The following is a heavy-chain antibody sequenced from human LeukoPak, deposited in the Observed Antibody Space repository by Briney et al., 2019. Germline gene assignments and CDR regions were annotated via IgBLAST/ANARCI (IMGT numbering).Heavy chain of an antibody. CDR1: GGSFSGYY. J-gene: IGHJ6*02. Sequence: SETLSLTCAVYGGSFSGYYWSWIRQPPGKGLEWIGEINHSGSTNYNPSLKSRVTISVDTSKNQFSLKLSSVTAADTAVYYCARGSLTMVRGVIFPPSQDYYYYGMDVWGQGTTVTVSS. D-gene: IGHD3-10*01. V-gene: IGHV4-34*01. CDR3: ARGSLTMVRGVIFPPSQDYYYYGMDV. CDR2: INHSGST.